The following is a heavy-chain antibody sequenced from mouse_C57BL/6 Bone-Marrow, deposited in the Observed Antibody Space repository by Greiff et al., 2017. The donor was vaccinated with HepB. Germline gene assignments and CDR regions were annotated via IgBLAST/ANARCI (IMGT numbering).Heavy chain of an antibody. CDR1: GYTFTSYW. D-gene: IGHD2-4*01. CDR2: IYPGSGST. CDR3: ARSTSYDYHWYFDV. Sequence: QVQLKQPGAELVKPGASVKMSCKASGYTFTSYWITWVKQRPGQGLEWIGDIYPGSGSTNYNEKFKSKATLTVDTSSSTAYMQLSSLTSEDSAVYYCARSTSYDYHWYFDVWGTGTTVTVSS. J-gene: IGHJ1*03. V-gene: IGHV1-55*01.